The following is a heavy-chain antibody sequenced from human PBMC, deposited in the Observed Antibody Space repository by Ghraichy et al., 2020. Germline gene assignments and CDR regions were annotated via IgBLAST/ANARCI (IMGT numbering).Heavy chain of an antibody. CDR1: GGSVSSSSYY. CDR2: IYYSGST. Sequence: SETLSLTCTVSGGSVSSSSYYWAWLRQPQGQGLEGIGSIYYSGSTNYHPSLKSRVTMSVDTTQNQFSLKLSSVTAADTGVYYCASFVRGFGNSRDHDWGQGTLVIGS. D-gene: IGHD3-10*01. V-gene: IGHV4-39*01. CDR3: ASFVRGFGNSRDHD. J-gene: IGHJ4*02.